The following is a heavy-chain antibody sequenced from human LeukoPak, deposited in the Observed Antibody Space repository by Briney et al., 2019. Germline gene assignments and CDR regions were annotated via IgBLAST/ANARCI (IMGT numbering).Heavy chain of an antibody. V-gene: IGHV3-15*01. D-gene: IGHD1-14*01. CDR2: FKKKANGETL. CDR1: GFNLNRLG. CDR3: VTELSRSVPT. J-gene: IGHJ4*02. Sequence: VGTPSPSLARSGFNLNRLGLHWVRQAPSKGPGWVGLFKKKANGETLDSAAPVKGRFTISRDDSDNTLYLQMNSLKSEDTGVYYCVTELSRSVPTWGQGTLVSVSS.